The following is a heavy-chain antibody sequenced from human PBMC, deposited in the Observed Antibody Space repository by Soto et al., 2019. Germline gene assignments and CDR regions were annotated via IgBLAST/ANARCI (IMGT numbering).Heavy chain of an antibody. CDR1: GGSVKSPSHY. J-gene: IGHJ5*02. CDR2: VYYIGTT. D-gene: IGHD3-10*01. Sequence: QVQLKESGPRLVRPSETLSLTCSVSGGSVKSPSHYWSWIRQSPGKGLEWIGNVYYIGTTDYNPAPENRVTILVDRSDNHFSLKLSSVTVDDTAVYYCARNASGRGWFDPWGQGVPVTVSS. V-gene: IGHV4-61*03. CDR3: ARNASGRGWFDP.